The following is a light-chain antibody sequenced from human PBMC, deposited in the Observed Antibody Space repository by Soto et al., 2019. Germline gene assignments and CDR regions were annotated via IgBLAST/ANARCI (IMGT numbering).Light chain of an antibody. CDR1: QVINNW. V-gene: IGKV1D-12*01. J-gene: IGKJ3*01. Sequence: DIQMTQSPSSVSASVGDRVTITCRASQVINNWLAWYQQRPGKAPKLLIYAASSLQSGVPSRFTGGGSGTDFTLTISNLQPEDFATYYCQQTNSFPRTFGPGTKVDMK. CDR2: AAS. CDR3: QQTNSFPRT.